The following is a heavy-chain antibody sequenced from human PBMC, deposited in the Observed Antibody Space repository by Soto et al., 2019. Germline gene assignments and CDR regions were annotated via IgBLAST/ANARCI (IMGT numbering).Heavy chain of an antibody. D-gene: IGHD3-9*01. V-gene: IGHV1-8*01. CDR2: MNPNSGNA. CDR3: ARGSRRGSSMRHYDILSGNWFDP. J-gene: IGHJ5*02. Sequence: QVQLVQSGAEVKKPGASVKVSCKASGYTFINYEINWVRQATGQGLEWMGWMNPNSGNAGSVHKFEGRVTMTRDISMSTAYMELSSLRAEDTAVYYCARGSRRGSSMRHYDILSGNWFDPWGQGTLVTVSS. CDR1: GYTFINYE.